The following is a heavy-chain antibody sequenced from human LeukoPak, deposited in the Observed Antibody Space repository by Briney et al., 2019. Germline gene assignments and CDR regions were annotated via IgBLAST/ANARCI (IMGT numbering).Heavy chain of an antibody. CDR2: INQDGSEI. CDR1: GFSFSTSW. Sequence: GGSLRLSCAASGFSFSTSWMTWVRQAPGKGLEWVANINQDGSEIYYVDSVKGRFTISRDNAKNSLYLQMNSLRAEDTAVYFCAGDLYSGSYHGVNYWGQGTLVTVSS. CDR3: AGDLYSGSYHGVNY. D-gene: IGHD1-26*01. J-gene: IGHJ4*02. V-gene: IGHV3-7*04.